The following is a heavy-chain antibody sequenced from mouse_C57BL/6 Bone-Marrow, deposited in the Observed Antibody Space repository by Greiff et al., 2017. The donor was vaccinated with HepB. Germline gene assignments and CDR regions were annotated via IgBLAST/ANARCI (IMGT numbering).Heavy chain of an antibody. CDR2: ISNGGGST. Sequence: DVKLVESGGGLVQPGGSLKLSCAASGFTFSDYYMYWVRQTPEKRLEWVAYISNGGGSTYYPDTVKGRFTISRDNAKNTLYLQMSRLKSEDTAMYYCAREGDVDWYFDVWGTGTTVTVSS. CDR3: AREGDVDWYFDV. CDR1: GFTFSDYY. J-gene: IGHJ1*03. V-gene: IGHV5-12*01. D-gene: IGHD3-3*01.